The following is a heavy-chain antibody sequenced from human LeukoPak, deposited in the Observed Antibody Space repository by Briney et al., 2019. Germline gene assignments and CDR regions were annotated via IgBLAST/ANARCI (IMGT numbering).Heavy chain of an antibody. D-gene: IGHD6-6*01. J-gene: IGHJ4*02. Sequence: GGSLRLSCAASGFTLSSYSMNWVRQAPGKGLEWVSYISSSSTHIYYADSVKGRFTISRDNARNSLYLQMNSLRAEDTAIYYCAKSEHSSSSFDYWGQGTLVTVSS. CDR3: AKSEHSSSSFDY. CDR1: GFTLSSYS. V-gene: IGHV3-21*01. CDR2: ISSSSTHI.